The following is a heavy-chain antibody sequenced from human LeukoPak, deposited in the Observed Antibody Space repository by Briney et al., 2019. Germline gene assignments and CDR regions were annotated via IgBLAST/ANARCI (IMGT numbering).Heavy chain of an antibody. CDR1: AFTFSDYR. CDR2: IRADGSEK. V-gene: IGHV3-7*01. D-gene: IGHD3-10*01. CDR3: ARVDRFGESTHYFDD. J-gene: IGHJ4*02. Sequence: GGSLRLSCATSAFTFSDYRMSWVRQTLGKGLQWVANIRADGSEKYYLDSVRGRFTIPRDNAKNSLYLQMNSLRAEDTAVYYCARVDRFGESTHYFDDWGQGTLVTVSS.